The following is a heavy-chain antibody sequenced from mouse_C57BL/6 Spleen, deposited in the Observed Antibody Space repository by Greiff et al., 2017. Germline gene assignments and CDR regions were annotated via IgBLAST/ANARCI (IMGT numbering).Heavy chain of an antibody. Sequence: VQLQESGPELVKPGASVKISCKASGYAFSSSWMNWVKQRPGKGLEWIGRIFPGDGDTNYNGKFKGKATLTEDKSSSTAYMQLSSLTSEDSAVYFCARNNGYYAYAMDYWGQGTSVTVSS. CDR3: ARNNGYYAYAMDY. CDR1: GYAFSSSW. D-gene: IGHD2-3*01. CDR2: IFPGDGDT. J-gene: IGHJ4*01. V-gene: IGHV1-82*01.